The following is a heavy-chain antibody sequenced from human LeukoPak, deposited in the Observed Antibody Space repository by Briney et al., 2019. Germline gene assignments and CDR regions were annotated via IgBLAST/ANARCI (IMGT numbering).Heavy chain of an antibody. CDR1: GDSVSSNSAA. D-gene: IGHD6-19*01. CDR3: ARDAVHSSGWFTYFDY. CDR2: TYYRSKWYN. Sequence: PSQTPSLTCAISGDSVSSNSAAWNWIRQSPSRGLEWLGRTYYRSKWYNDYAVSVKSRITINPDTSKNQFSLQLNSVTPEDTAVYYCARDAVHSSGWFTYFDYWGQGTLVTVSS. V-gene: IGHV6-1*01. J-gene: IGHJ4*02.